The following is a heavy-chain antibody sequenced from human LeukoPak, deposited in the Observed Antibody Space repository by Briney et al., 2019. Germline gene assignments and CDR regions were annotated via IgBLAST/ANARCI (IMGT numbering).Heavy chain of an antibody. J-gene: IGHJ5*02. CDR3: ARGGVYYDYVWGSQLLKNWFDP. CDR1: GGSFSGYH. V-gene: IGHV4-34*01. CDR2: INDSGSP. D-gene: IGHD3-16*01. Sequence: SETLSLTCAFSGGSFSGYHWTWIRQPPGKGLDWIGEINDSGSPNYNPSLKNRVTISMDTSKNQFSLKLSSVTAADTAVYYCARGGVYYDYVWGSQLLKNWFDPWGQGTLVTVSS.